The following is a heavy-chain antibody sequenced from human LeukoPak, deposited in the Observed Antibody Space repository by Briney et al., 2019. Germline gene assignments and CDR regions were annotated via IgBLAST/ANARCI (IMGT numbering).Heavy chain of an antibody. CDR3: ARDPPYCSGGSCYFDY. Sequence: GGSLRLSCAASGFTFSDYYMSWIRQAPGKGLEWVSYISSSSGYTNYADSVKGRFTISRDNAKNSLYLQMNSLRVEDTAVYYCARDPPYCSGGSCYFDYWGQGTLVTVSS. CDR1: GFTFSDYY. D-gene: IGHD2-15*01. J-gene: IGHJ4*02. CDR2: ISSSSGYT. V-gene: IGHV3-11*06.